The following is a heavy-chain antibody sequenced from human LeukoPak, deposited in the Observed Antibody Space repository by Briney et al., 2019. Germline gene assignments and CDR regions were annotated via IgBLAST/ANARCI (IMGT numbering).Heavy chain of an antibody. Sequence: GGSLRLSCAASGFTFSSYSMNWVRQAPGRGLEWVSYISRGSGTIYYADSVKGRFTISRDNAKNSLYLQMNSLRAEDTAVYYCARDSVQDSYYYYMDAWGKGTTVTVSS. CDR3: ARDSVQDSYYYYMDA. CDR1: GFTFSSYS. CDR2: ISRGSGTI. J-gene: IGHJ6*03. V-gene: IGHV3-48*01. D-gene: IGHD1-1*01.